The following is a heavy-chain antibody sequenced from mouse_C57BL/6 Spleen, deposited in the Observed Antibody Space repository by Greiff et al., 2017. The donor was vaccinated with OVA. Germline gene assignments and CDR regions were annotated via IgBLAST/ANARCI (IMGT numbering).Heavy chain of an antibody. J-gene: IGHJ1*03. CDR1: GFTFSDYY. Sequence: EVHLVESEGGLVQPGSSMKLSCTASGFTFSDYYMAWVRQVPEKGLEWVANITYDGSSTYYLDSLKSRFIFSRDNAKNMLYLQMSNLKSEDTATYYCARENYGSTSWYFDVWGTGTTVTVSS. CDR3: ARENYGSTSWYFDV. D-gene: IGHD1-1*01. CDR2: ITYDGSST. V-gene: IGHV5-16*01.